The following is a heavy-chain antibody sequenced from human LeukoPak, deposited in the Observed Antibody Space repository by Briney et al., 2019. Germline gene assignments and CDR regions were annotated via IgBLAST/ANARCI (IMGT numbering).Heavy chain of an antibody. CDR2: ISGSDGST. D-gene: IGHD3-9*01. J-gene: IGHJ4*02. CDR1: GFTFSSYA. V-gene: IGHV3-23*01. Sequence: GGSLRLSCAACGFTFSSYAMSWVHQAPGKGLEWVSAISGSDGSTYYADSVKGRFTISRDNSKNTLYLQMNSLRAEDTAVYYCAIDRSLRYFDWPPRGYWGQGTLVTVSS. CDR3: AIDRSLRYFDWPPRGY.